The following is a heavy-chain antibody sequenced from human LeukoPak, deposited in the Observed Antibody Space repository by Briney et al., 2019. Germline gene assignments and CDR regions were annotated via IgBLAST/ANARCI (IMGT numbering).Heavy chain of an antibody. CDR1: GYTLTELS. CDR3: ARNSGSYYYYYMDV. CDR2: FDPEDGET. V-gene: IGHV1-24*01. Sequence: ASVKVSCEVSGYTLTELSMHWVRQVPGKGLEWMGGFDPEDGETIYAQKFQGRVTIATDESTSTAYMELSSLRSEDTAVYYCARNSGSYYYYYMDVWGKGTTVTVSS. D-gene: IGHD1-26*01. J-gene: IGHJ6*03.